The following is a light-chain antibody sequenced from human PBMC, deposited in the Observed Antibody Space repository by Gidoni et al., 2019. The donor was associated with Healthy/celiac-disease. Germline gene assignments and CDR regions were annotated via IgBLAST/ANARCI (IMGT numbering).Light chain of an antibody. Sequence: SYELTQPPSASVSPGQTASITFTGDKLGDKYACWYQQKPGQSPVLVIYQDSKRPSGIPERFSGSNSGNTATLTISGTQAMDEADYYCQAWDSSVVFGGGTKLTVL. CDR1: KLGDKY. J-gene: IGLJ2*01. CDR3: QAWDSSVV. V-gene: IGLV3-1*01. CDR2: QDS.